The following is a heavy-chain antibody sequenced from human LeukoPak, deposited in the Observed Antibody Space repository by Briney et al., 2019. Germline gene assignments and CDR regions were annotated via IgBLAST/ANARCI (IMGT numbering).Heavy chain of an antibody. D-gene: IGHD4-17*01. CDR1: GFTLSSYW. Sequence: PGGSLRLSCAASGFTLSSYWMHWVRQAPGKGLVWVSRINSDGSSTSYADSVKGRFTISRDNSKNTLYLQMNSLRAEDTAVYYCAKPYENDYGDFGLDYWGQGTLVTVSS. CDR2: INSDGSST. J-gene: IGHJ4*02. V-gene: IGHV3-74*01. CDR3: AKPYENDYGDFGLDY.